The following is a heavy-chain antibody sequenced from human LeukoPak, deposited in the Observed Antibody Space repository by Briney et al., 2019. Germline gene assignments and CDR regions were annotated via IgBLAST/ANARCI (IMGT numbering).Heavy chain of an antibody. V-gene: IGHV4-34*01. Sequence: SETLSLTCAVYGGSFSGYYWSWIRQPPGKGLEWIGEINHSGSTNYNPSLKSRVTISVDTSKNQFSLKPSSVTAADTAVYYCARGYDSSGYYSVGWNYWGQGTLVTVSS. CDR3: ARGYDSSGYYSVGWNY. J-gene: IGHJ4*02. D-gene: IGHD3-22*01. CDR2: INHSGST. CDR1: GGSFSGYY.